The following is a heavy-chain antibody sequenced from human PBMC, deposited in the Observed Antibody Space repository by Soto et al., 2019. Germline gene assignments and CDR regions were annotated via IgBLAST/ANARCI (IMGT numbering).Heavy chain of an antibody. Sequence: GESLKISCKGSGYSFTSYWISWVRQMPGKGLEWMGRIDPSDSYTNYSPSFQGHVTISADKSISTAYLQWSSLKASDTAMYYCARPGFYYDSSGLDAFDIWGQGTMFTVSS. CDR2: IDPSDSYT. D-gene: IGHD3-22*01. CDR1: GYSFTSYW. J-gene: IGHJ3*02. CDR3: ARPGFYYDSSGLDAFDI. V-gene: IGHV5-10-1*01.